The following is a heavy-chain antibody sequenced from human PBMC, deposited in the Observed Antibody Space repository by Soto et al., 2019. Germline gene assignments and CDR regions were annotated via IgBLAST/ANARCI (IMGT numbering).Heavy chain of an antibody. V-gene: IGHV3-64D*08. Sequence: GGSLRHSCSASGFTFSSYAMHWVRQAPGKGLEYVSAISSNGCSTYYADSVKGRFTISRDNSKNTLYLQMSSLRAEDTAVYYCVKDGYCSGGSCYFEYWGQGTLVTVSS. D-gene: IGHD2-15*01. CDR1: GFTFSSYA. J-gene: IGHJ4*02. CDR2: ISSNGCST. CDR3: VKDGYCSGGSCYFEY.